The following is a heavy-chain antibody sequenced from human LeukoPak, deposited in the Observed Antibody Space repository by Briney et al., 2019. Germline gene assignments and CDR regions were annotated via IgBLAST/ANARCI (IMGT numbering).Heavy chain of an antibody. Sequence: ASVKVSCKASGYTFTSYAMNWVRQAPGQGLEWMGWINTNTGNPTYAQGFTGRFVFSLDTSVSTAYLQISSLKAEDTAVYYCARPRWGCSSTSCLDYYYYGMDVWGQGTTVTVSS. CDR1: GYTFTSYA. J-gene: IGHJ6*02. D-gene: IGHD2-2*01. CDR3: ARPRWGCSSTSCLDYYYYGMDV. V-gene: IGHV7-4-1*02. CDR2: INTNTGNP.